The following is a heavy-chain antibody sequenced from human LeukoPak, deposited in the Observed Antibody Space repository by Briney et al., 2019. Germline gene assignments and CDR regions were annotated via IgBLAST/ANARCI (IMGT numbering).Heavy chain of an antibody. CDR2: ISGSGGST. V-gene: IGHV3-23*01. J-gene: IGHJ4*02. D-gene: IGHD2-2*02. CDR1: GFTFSSYA. Sequence: GGSLRLPCAASGFTFSSYAMSWVRQAPGKGLEWVSAISGSGGSTYYADSVKGRFTISRDNSKNTLYLQMNSLRAEDTAVYYCASSEGIVVVPAAIGYWGQGTLVTVSS. CDR3: ASSEGIVVVPAAIGY.